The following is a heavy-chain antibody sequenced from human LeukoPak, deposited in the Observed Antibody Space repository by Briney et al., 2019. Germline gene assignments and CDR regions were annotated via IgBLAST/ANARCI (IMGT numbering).Heavy chain of an antibody. Sequence: SGPTLVKPTQTLTLTCTFSGFSLSTGAVAVGWIRQPPGKALEWLTLIYWNDDKRYSPSLKSRLTITKDTSKNQVVLTMTNMDPVDTATYYCVHRPNPIGVAGSFDPWGQGTLVTVSS. CDR3: VHRPNPIGVAGSFDP. CDR2: IYWNDDK. V-gene: IGHV2-5*01. D-gene: IGHD6-19*01. CDR1: GFSLSTGAVA. J-gene: IGHJ5*02.